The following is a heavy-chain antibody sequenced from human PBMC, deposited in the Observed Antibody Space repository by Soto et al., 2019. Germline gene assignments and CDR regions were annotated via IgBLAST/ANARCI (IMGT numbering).Heavy chain of an antibody. D-gene: IGHD2-2*01. CDR3: AKASDMVVVPACYLAY. CDR2: ISYDGSNK. V-gene: IGHV3-30*18. J-gene: IGHJ4*02. CDR1: GFTFSSYV. Sequence: PGGSLRLSCAASGFTFSSYVMHWVRQAPGKGLEWVAVISYDGSNKYYADSVKGRFTISRDNSKNTLYLQRNSLRAEDQAGDYSAKASDMVVVPACYLAYWGRGTLFTVST.